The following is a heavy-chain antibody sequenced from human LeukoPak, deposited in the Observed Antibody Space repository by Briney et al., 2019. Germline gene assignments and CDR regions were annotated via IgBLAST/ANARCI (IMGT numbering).Heavy chain of an antibody. V-gene: IGHV3-7*03. CDR1: GLTFSSYW. J-gene: IGHJ3*01. CDR3: TRTRTAFDF. Sequence: PGGSLRLSCAASGLTFSSYWMSWVRQAPGKGLECVANIKQDGSEKYYVDSVKGRFTISRDNAKNSLYLQMNSLRAEDTAVCYCTRTRTAFDFWGQGTMVTVSS. CDR2: IKQDGSEK.